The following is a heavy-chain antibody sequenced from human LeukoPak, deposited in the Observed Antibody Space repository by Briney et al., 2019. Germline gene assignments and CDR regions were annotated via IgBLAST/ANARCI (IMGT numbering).Heavy chain of an antibody. CDR1: GDTFSSYA. CDR2: IIPIFGTA. V-gene: IGHV1-69*13. D-gene: IGHD3-10*01. Sequence: SVKVSCKASGDTFSSYAISWVRQAPGQGLEWMGGIIPIFGTANYAQKFQDRVTITADESTSTAYMDLISLRSEDTAIYYCAKGSGSGSIFYYYNMDAWGQGTTVTVSS. CDR3: AKGSGSGSIFYYYNMDA. J-gene: IGHJ6*02.